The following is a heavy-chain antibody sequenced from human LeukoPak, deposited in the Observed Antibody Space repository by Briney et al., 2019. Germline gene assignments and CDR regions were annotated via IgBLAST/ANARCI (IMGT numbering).Heavy chain of an antibody. Sequence: PGGSLRLSCAASGFTFDDYAMHWVRQAPGKGLEWVSGISWNSGSIGYADSVKGRFTISRDNAKNSLYLQMNSLRAEDTALYYCAKDIYGSGRDPFDYWGQGTLVTVSS. CDR2: ISWNSGSI. J-gene: IGHJ4*02. V-gene: IGHV3-9*01. D-gene: IGHD3-10*01. CDR1: GFTFDDYA. CDR3: AKDIYGSGRDPFDY.